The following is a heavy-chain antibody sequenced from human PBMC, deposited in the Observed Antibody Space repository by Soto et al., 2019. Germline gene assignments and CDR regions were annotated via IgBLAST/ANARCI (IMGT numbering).Heavy chain of an antibody. CDR1: GGSISSGGYY. V-gene: IGHV4-31*03. Sequence: QVQLQESGPGLVKPSQTLSLTCTVSGGSISSGGYYWSWIRQHPGKGLEWIGYIYYSGSTYYNPSLKSRVTISVDTSKNQSSLKLSSVTAADTAVYYCARAIVVVPAAIDYWGQGTLVTVSS. D-gene: IGHD2-2*01. CDR3: ARAIVVVPAAIDY. CDR2: IYYSGST. J-gene: IGHJ4*02.